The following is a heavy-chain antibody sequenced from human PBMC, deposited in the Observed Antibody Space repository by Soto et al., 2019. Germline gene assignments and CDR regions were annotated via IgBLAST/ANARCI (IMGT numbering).Heavy chain of an antibody. D-gene: IGHD6-6*01. V-gene: IGHV4-31*03. CDR2: IYYSGST. Sequence: LSLTCTVSGGSISSGGYYWSWIRQHPGKGLEWIGYIYYSGSTYYNPSLKSRVTISVDTSKNQFSLKLSSVTAADTAVYYCARGRGGIAARLGFLWSYFDYWGQGTLVTVSS. J-gene: IGHJ4*02. CDR3: ARGRGGIAARLGFLWSYFDY. CDR1: GGSISSGGYY.